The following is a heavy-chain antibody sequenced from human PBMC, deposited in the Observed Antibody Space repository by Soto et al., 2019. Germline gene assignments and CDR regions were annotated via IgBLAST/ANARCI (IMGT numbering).Heavy chain of an antibody. V-gene: IGHV3-21*02. CDR3: VRERGLSSFYGMDV. J-gene: IGHJ6*02. Sequence: EVQLVESGGGLVKPGGSLRLSCAASGFTLSSYTMNWVRQASGKGLEWVASITSSSSHIYYADSVKGRFTISRDNAGNSLYLQMNSLRAEDTAVYYCVRERGLSSFYGMDVWGPGTTVTVSS. CDR2: ITSSSSHI. D-gene: IGHD3-10*01. CDR1: GFTLSSYT.